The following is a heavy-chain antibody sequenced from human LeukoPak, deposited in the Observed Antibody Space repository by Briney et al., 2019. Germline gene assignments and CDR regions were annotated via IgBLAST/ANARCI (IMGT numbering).Heavy chain of an antibody. CDR1: GYTFTSYG. CDR3: ARDREARKDIVVVRDPGWFDP. V-gene: IGHV1-18*01. CDR2: ISAYNGNT. J-gene: IGHJ5*02. Sequence: ASVKVSCKASGYTFTSYGISWVRQAPGQGLEWMGWISAYNGNTNYAQKLQGRVTMTTDTSTSTAYMELRSLRSDDTAVYYCARDREARKDIVVVRDPGWFDPWGQGTLVTVSS. D-gene: IGHD2-2*01.